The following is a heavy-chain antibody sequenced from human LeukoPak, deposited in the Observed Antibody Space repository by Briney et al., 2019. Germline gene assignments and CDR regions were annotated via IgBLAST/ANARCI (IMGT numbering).Heavy chain of an antibody. CDR1: GGSISSGDYY. V-gene: IGHV4-30-4*08. J-gene: IGHJ6*03. D-gene: IGHD6-6*01. CDR2: IYYSGST. CDR3: ARLPYSSSYPYYMDV. Sequence: SETLSLACTVSGGSISSGDYYWSWIRQPPGKGLEWIGYIYYSGSTYYNPSLKSRVTISVDTSKNQFSLKLSSVTAADTAVYYCARLPYSSSYPYYMDVWGKGTTVTVSS.